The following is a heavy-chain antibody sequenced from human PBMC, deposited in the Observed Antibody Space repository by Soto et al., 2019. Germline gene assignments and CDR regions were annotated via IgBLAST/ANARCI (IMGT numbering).Heavy chain of an antibody. J-gene: IGHJ5*02. CDR1: GYSFTSYW. CDR3: ARQSGITMVRGVIINWFDP. CDR2: IDPSDSYT. D-gene: IGHD3-10*01. V-gene: IGHV5-10-1*01. Sequence: PGESLKISCKGSGYSFTSYWISWVRQMPGKGLEWMGRIDPSDSYTNYSPSFQGHVTISADKSISTAYLQWSSLKASDTAMYYCARQSGITMVRGVIINWFDPWGQGTLVAVSS.